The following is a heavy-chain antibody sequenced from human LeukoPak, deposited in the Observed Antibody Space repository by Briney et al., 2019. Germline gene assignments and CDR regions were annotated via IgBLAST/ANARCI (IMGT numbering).Heavy chain of an antibody. CDR2: IKSKGDGETI. D-gene: IGHD3-10*01. CDR3: TTDLGLTMIRGVIIY. Sequence: PGGSLRLSCAASGFTFTNAWMSWVRQAPGKGLEWVGRIKSKGDGETIDNAAPVKGRFTMSRDDSKATLYLQMNSLKAEDTAVYYCTTDLGLTMIRGVIIYWGQGALVTVSS. J-gene: IGHJ4*02. V-gene: IGHV3-15*01. CDR1: GFTFTNAW.